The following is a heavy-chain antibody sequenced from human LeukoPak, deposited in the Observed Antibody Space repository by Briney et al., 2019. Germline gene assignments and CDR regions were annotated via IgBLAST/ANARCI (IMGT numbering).Heavy chain of an antibody. Sequence: PSETLSLTCAVYGGSFSGYYWSWIRQPPGKGLEWIGEINHSGSTNYNPSLKGRVTISVDTSKNQFSLKLSSVTAADTAVYYCARGRYSSSWYDSYYFDYWGQGTLVTVSS. J-gene: IGHJ4*02. CDR2: INHSGST. CDR3: ARGRYSSSWYDSYYFDY. V-gene: IGHV4-34*01. D-gene: IGHD6-13*01. CDR1: GGSFSGYY.